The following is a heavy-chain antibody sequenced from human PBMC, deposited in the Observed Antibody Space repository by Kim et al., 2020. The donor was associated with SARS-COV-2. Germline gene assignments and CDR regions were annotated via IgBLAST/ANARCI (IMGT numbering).Heavy chain of an antibody. CDR2: IYHSGST. Sequence: SETLSLTCAVSGGSISSSNWWSWVRQPPGKGLEWIGEIYHSGSTNYNPSLKSRVTISVDKSKNQFSLKLSSVTAADTAVYYCARAQDIVVVPAAKGMDVWGQGTTVTVSS. CDR3: ARAQDIVVVPAAKGMDV. V-gene: IGHV4-4*02. J-gene: IGHJ6*02. CDR1: GGSISSSNW. D-gene: IGHD2-2*01.